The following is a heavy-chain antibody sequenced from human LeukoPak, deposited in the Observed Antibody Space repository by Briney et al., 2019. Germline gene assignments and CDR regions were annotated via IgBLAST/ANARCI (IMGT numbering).Heavy chain of an antibody. D-gene: IGHD1-26*01. CDR2: ISPDDSEI. J-gene: IGHJ4*02. CDR1: GYSFTTYW. V-gene: IGHV5-51*01. CDR3: ARHEGSGSYYSY. Sequence: GESLKISCKGSGYSFTTYWIAWVRQMPGRGLEWMGIISPDDSEIRYSPSFRGQVTISADKSSSTAYLQWSRLKASDTAIYYCARHEGSGSYYSYWGQGTLVTVSS.